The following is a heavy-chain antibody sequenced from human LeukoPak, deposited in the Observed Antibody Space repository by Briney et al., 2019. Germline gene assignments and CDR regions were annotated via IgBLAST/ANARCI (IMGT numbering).Heavy chain of an antibody. Sequence: GGSLRLSCAASGFTFSSYGMHWVRQAPGKGLEWVAVISYDGNNKYYADSVKGRFTISRDNSKNTLYLQMISLRAEDTAVYYCAKNSEQQLVWDAFDIWGQGTMVTVSS. CDR2: ISYDGNNK. J-gene: IGHJ3*02. D-gene: IGHD6-13*01. V-gene: IGHV3-30*18. CDR3: AKNSEQQLVWDAFDI. CDR1: GFTFSSYG.